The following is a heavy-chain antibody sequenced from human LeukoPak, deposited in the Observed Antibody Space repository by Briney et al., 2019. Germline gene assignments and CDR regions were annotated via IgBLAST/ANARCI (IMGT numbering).Heavy chain of an antibody. CDR2: ISGTGSDT. Sequence: GGSLRLSCAASGFSFSSHAMTWVRQAPGKGLEWVSGISGTGSDTYYADSVKGRFTISRDNSKNTLYLQMNSLRAEDTAVYYCAKALLRFLEWSRGSDGMDVWGQGTTVTVSS. D-gene: IGHD3-3*01. J-gene: IGHJ6*02. V-gene: IGHV3-23*01. CDR3: AKALLRFLEWSRGSDGMDV. CDR1: GFSFSSHA.